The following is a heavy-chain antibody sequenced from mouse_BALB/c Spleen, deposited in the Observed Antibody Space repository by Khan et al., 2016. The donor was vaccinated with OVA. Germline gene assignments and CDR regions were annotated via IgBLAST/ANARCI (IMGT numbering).Heavy chain of an antibody. V-gene: IGHV2-3*01. CDR1: GFSLTSYG. CDR3: AKWVNSYYAMDY. J-gene: IGHJ4*01. Sequence: VQLQESGPGLVAPSQSLSITCTVSGFSLTSYGVNWVRQPPGQGLEWVGVIWGDGSTNYHSALKSRLSISKDNSKSQVFLKLNSLQTDDTATYYCAKWVNSYYAMDYWGQGTSVTVSS. CDR2: IWGDGST. D-gene: IGHD1-3*01.